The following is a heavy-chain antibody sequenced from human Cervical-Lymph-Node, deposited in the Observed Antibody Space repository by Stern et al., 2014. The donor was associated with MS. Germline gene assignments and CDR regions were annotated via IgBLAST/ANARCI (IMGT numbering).Heavy chain of an antibody. CDR3: ARHTAGDWYFDL. CDR1: GYNFYTYW. J-gene: IGHJ2*01. Sequence: EDQLVESGAEVKKPGESLKISCKGFGYNFYTYWIGWVRQMPGKGLEWMGTIYPDDSETRYSPSFQGQVTISADTSISTAYLQWNSLKASDTAMYYCARHTAGDWYFDLWGRGTLVTVSS. CDR2: IYPDDSET. D-gene: IGHD5-18*01. V-gene: IGHV5-51*01.